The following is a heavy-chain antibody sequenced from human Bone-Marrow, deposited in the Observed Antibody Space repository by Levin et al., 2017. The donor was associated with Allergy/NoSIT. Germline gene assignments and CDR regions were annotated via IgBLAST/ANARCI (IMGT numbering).Heavy chain of an antibody. CDR2: FVWHNDK. Sequence: QTLSLPCSFSGFSLNDGGVGVAWFRQAPREGLEWLGTFVWHNDKYYSPSFKTRVAMTWDTSKDQVVLTLRNVGPADAGTYFCAHSPFAWQQERYFTEWGQGTLVSVSS. D-gene: IGHD1-1*01. CDR1: GFSLNDGGVG. V-gene: IGHV2-5*01. CDR3: AHSPFAWQQERYFTE. J-gene: IGHJ1*01.